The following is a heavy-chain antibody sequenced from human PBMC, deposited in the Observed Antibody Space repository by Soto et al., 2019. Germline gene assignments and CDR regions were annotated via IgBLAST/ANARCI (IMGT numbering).Heavy chain of an antibody. CDR3: ASKSACGGDCYAFDS. J-gene: IGHJ4*02. V-gene: IGHV1-69*06. CDR2: IIPLFGTA. Sequence: QVYLVQSGAEVKKPGSSVKISCKASGGIFSSNTINWVRQAAGQGLAWMGGIIPLFGTANYAEKFQGRVTITADKSAKTEYMELKSLRSEDTAVYYCASKSACGGDCYAFDSWGQGTLVTVSS. CDR1: GGIFSSNT. D-gene: IGHD2-21*02.